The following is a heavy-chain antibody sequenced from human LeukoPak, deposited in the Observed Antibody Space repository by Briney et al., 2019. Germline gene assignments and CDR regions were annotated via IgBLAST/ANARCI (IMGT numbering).Heavy chain of an antibody. V-gene: IGHV3-23*01. Sequence: AGGSLRLSCAASGFTFSSYAMSWVRQAPGKGLEWVSAISGSGGSTYYADSVKGRFTIPRDNAKNSLYLQMNSLRAEDTAVYYCARRRAATNYYYGMDVWGQGTTVTVSS. J-gene: IGHJ6*02. D-gene: IGHD2-15*01. CDR3: ARRRAATNYYYGMDV. CDR2: ISGSGGST. CDR1: GFTFSSYA.